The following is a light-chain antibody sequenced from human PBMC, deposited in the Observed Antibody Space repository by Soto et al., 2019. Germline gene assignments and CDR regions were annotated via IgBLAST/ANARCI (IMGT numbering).Light chain of an antibody. CDR1: SSNIGAGYD. CDR3: QSYDSSLSAWV. Sequence: QLVLTQPPSVSGAPGQRVTISCTESSSNIGAGYDVHWYQQLPGTAPKLLIYGNSNRPSGVPDRFSGFKSGTSASLAITGLQAEDEADYYCQSYDSSLSAWVFGGGTKVTVL. V-gene: IGLV1-40*01. CDR2: GNS. J-gene: IGLJ3*02.